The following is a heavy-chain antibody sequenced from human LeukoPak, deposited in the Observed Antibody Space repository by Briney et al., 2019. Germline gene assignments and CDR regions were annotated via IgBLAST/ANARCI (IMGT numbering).Heavy chain of an antibody. J-gene: IGHJ6*02. Sequence: PGGSLRHSCAASGFTFSDYYMSWIRQAPGKGLEWVSYISSSGSTIYYADSVKGRFTISRDNAKNSLYLQMNSLRAEDTAVYYCARDYCSSTSCYPGGIAARPYYYGMDVWGQGTTVTVSS. CDR2: ISSSGSTI. D-gene: IGHD2-2*01. CDR1: GFTFSDYY. V-gene: IGHV3-11*01. CDR3: ARDYCSSTSCYPGGIAARPYYYGMDV.